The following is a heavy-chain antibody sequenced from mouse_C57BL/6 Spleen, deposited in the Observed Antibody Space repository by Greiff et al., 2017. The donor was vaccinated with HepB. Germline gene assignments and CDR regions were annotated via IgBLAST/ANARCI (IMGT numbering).Heavy chain of an antibody. CDR2: ISNGGGST. J-gene: IGHJ1*03. CDR3: ARGGYYGSSYYWYFDV. D-gene: IGHD1-1*01. CDR1: GFTFSDYY. V-gene: IGHV5-12*01. Sequence: DVQLVESGGGLVQPGGSLKLSCAASGFTFSDYYMYWVRQTPEKRLEWVAYISNGGGSTYYPDTVKGRFTISRDNANNTLYLQMSRLKSEDTAMYYCARGGYYGSSYYWYFDVWGTGTTVTVSS.